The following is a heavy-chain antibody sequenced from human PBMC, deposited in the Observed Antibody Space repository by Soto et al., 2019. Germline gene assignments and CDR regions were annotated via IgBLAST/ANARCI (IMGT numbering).Heavy chain of an antibody. D-gene: IGHD5-18*01. V-gene: IGHV1-3*01. CDR2: INAGNGNT. CDR3: ARGLNGYSPYFDY. Sequence: QVQLVQSGAEVKKPGASVKVSCKASGYTFTSYAMHWVRQAPGQRLEWMGWINAGNGNTKYSQKFQGRVTITRDTSASTAYMELSSLRSEDTAVYYWARGLNGYSPYFDYWGQGTLVTVSS. J-gene: IGHJ4*02. CDR1: GYTFTSYA.